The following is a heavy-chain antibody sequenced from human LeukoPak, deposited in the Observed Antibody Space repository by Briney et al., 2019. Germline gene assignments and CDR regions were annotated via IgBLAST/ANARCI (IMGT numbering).Heavy chain of an antibody. D-gene: IGHD5-12*01. Sequence: SETLSLTCTVSGGSISSYYWSWIRQPPGKGLEWIGYIYYSGSTNYNPSLKSRVTISVDTSENQFSLKLSSVTAADTAVYYCARANIVDYYYYYGMDVWGQGTTVTVSS. J-gene: IGHJ6*02. CDR2: IYYSGST. CDR3: ARANIVDYYYYYGMDV. V-gene: IGHV4-59*01. CDR1: GGSISSYY.